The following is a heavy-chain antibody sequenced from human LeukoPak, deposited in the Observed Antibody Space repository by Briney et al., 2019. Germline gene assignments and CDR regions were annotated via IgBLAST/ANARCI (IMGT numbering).Heavy chain of an antibody. CDR2: INHSGST. J-gene: IGHJ5*02. V-gene: IGHV4-34*01. D-gene: IGHD6-19*01. CDR1: GGSFSGYY. Sequence: SSETLSLTCAVYGGSFSGYYWSWIRAPPGKGLEWSGEINHSGSTNYNPYLKGRVTISVDTSKNQFSLKLSSVTAADTAVYYCAAERGGWYGAWGQGTLGTVSS. CDR3: AAERGGWYGA.